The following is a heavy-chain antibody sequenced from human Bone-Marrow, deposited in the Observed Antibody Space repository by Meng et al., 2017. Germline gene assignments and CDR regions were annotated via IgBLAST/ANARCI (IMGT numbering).Heavy chain of an antibody. D-gene: IGHD4-17*01. CDR3: ARRETVTTSRYYYYYGMDV. J-gene: IGHJ6*02. Sequence: SVKVSCKASGGTFISYAISWVRQAPGQGLEWMGGMIHIFGKANYAQKFQGRVTITMDESTSTAYMKLSSLRSEDTAVYYCARRETVTTSRYYYYYGMDVWGQGTTVTVSS. CDR2: MIHIFGKA. V-gene: IGHV1-69*05. CDR1: GGTFISYA.